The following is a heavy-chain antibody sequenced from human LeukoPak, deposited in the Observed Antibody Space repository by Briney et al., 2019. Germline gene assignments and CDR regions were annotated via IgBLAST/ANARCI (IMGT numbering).Heavy chain of an antibody. D-gene: IGHD3-22*01. CDR1: GFTFSSYE. J-gene: IGHJ3*02. CDR2: ISSSGSTI. Sequence: GGPLRLSCAASGFTFSSYEMNWVRQAPGKGLEWVSYISSSGSTIYYADSVKGRFTISRDNAKNSLYLQMNSLRAEDTAVYYCARDRPYYYASSPDIWGQGTMVTVSS. CDR3: ARDRPYYYASSPDI. V-gene: IGHV3-48*03.